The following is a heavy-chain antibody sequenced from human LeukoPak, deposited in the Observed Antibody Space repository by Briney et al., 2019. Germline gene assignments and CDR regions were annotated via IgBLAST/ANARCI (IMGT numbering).Heavy chain of an antibody. J-gene: IGHJ4*02. D-gene: IGHD3-10*01. CDR3: ARVVDYYYGSGSYQSPDY. Sequence: GASVKVSCKASGYTFTSYGISWVRQAPGQGLEWMGWISAYNGNTNYAQKLQGRVTMTTDTSTSTAYMELRSLRSDDTAVYYCARVVDYYYGSGSYQSPDYWGQGTPVTVSS. CDR2: ISAYNGNT. CDR1: GYTFTSYG. V-gene: IGHV1-18*01.